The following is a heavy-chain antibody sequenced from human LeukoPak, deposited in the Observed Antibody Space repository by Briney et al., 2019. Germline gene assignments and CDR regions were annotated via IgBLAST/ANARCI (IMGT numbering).Heavy chain of an antibody. CDR3: ARDTDSSGSFDY. V-gene: IGHV4-30-2*01. D-gene: IGHD3-22*01. CDR1: GGSISSGGYS. Sequence: PSETLSLTCAVSGGSISSGGYSWSWIRQPPGKGLEWIGYIYHSGSTYYNPSLKSRVTISVDRSKNQFSLKLSSVTAADTAVYYCARDTDSSGSFDYWGQGTLVTVSS. CDR2: IYHSGST. J-gene: IGHJ4*02.